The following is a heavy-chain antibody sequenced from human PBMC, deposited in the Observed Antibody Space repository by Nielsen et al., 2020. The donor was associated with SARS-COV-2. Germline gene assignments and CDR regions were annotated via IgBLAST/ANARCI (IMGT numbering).Heavy chain of an antibody. CDR2: IYFTGRI. CDR3: AREASGYDHYKYGMDV. D-gene: IGHD5-12*01. V-gene: IGHV4-31*03. CDR1: GASTSSGGYF. J-gene: IGHJ6*02. Sequence: SETLSLTSTVSGASTSSGGYFWSWIRQHPGKGLEWIGYIYFTGRISYNPSLKSRVAMSVDTSKNQFSLDLKSVTAADTAVYYCAREASGYDHYKYGMDVWGLGATVTVSS.